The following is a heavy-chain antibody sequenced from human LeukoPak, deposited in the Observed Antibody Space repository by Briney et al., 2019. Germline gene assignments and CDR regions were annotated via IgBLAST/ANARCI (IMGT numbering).Heavy chain of an antibody. CDR2: ISGSGDNT. J-gene: IGHJ4*02. V-gene: IGHV3-23*01. CDR1: GFTFSSYA. CDR3: AKGTGYSSGWAFDY. Sequence: PGGSLRLSCAASGFTFSSYAMSWVRQAPGKGLEWVSAISGSGDNTYYADSVKGRCTISRDNSENTLYLQMSSLRAEDTAVYYCAKGTGYSSGWAFDYWGQGTLVTVSS. D-gene: IGHD6-19*01.